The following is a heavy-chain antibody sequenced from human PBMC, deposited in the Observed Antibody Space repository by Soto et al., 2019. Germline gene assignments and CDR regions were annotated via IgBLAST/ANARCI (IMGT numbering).Heavy chain of an antibody. Sequence: QVQLVESGGGVVQPGRSLRLSCAASGFTFSSYAMHWVRQAPGKGLEWVAVISYDGRNKYYADSVKGRFTISRDNSKNTLYLQINSLRGEDTAVYYCVRDQGYDSGYFDYWGQGTLVTVSS. CDR2: ISYDGRNK. CDR3: VRDQGYDSGYFDY. J-gene: IGHJ4*02. CDR1: GFTFSSYA. V-gene: IGHV3-30*04. D-gene: IGHD3-16*01.